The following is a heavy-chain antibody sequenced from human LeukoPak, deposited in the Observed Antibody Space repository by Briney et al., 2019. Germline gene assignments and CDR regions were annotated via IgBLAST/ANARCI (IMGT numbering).Heavy chain of an antibody. D-gene: IGHD3-10*02. CDR3: ARDIFGYYGMDV. CDR1: RFTLSSYS. Sequence: GGSLRLSCAASRFTLSSYSMNWVRQAPGKGLEWVSSISSSSSYIYYADSVKGRFTISRDNAKNSLYLQMNSLRAEDTAVYYCARDIFGYYGMDVWGQGTTVTVSS. V-gene: IGHV3-21*01. CDR2: ISSSSSYI. J-gene: IGHJ6*01.